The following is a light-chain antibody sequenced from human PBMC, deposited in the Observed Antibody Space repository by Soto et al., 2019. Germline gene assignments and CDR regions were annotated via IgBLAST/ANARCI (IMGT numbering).Light chain of an antibody. CDR2: DAS. V-gene: IGKV3-20*01. J-gene: IGKJ1*01. CDR3: QQCAYSPRT. CDR1: QSVGNNY. Sequence: EIVLTQSPDTLSLSPGERATLSCRASQSVGNNYLAWYQQKPGQAPRLLIYDASSRATGIPDRFSGSGSGTDFTLTISRLEPEDFAVYYCQQCAYSPRTLGQGTKVEVK.